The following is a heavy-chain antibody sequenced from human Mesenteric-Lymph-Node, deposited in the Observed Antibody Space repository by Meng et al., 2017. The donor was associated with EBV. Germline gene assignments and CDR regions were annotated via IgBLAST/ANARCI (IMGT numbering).Heavy chain of an antibody. CDR1: VFSLNPSGVV. Sequence: LNESFPTLVHPPHPLTLTCSFSVFSLNPSGVVTGWIRQPPGNALELLALIYWDDEKRYSPSLKSRLTITKTTSKNQLVLTMTDMDPVDTATYYCAHRLDGYNYVDYWGQGTLVTVSS. J-gene: IGHJ4*02. CDR2: IYWDDEK. V-gene: IGHV2-5*02. D-gene: IGHD5-24*01. CDR3: AHRLDGYNYVDY.